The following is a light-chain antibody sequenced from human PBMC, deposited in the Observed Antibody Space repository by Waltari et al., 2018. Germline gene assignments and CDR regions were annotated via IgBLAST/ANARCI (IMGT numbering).Light chain of an antibody. CDR3: QVWDANTDPGV. J-gene: IGLJ1*01. CDR2: YDN. CDR1: NIKGKS. V-gene: IGLV3-21*01. Sequence: SYVLTQPPSVSVAPGATARITCGGTNIKGKSVHWYRQRPGQAPVVVISYDNDRAAGIPERFSGSNSGNTATLTISRVEAGDEADYYCQVWDANTDPGVFGTGTEVTVL.